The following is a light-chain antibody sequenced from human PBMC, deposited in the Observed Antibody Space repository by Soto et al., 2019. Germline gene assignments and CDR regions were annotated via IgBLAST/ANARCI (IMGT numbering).Light chain of an antibody. J-gene: IGLJ3*02. CDR1: SSDVGRYNY. Sequence: QSVLTQPASVSGSPGQSITMSGTGTSSDVGRYNYVSWYQQHPGKVPKLIIYEVTNRPSGVSNRFSGSKSGNTASLTISGLQAVDEADYYCSSYTSSSTLVFGGGTKVTVL. V-gene: IGLV2-14*01. CDR3: SSYTSSSTLV. CDR2: EVT.